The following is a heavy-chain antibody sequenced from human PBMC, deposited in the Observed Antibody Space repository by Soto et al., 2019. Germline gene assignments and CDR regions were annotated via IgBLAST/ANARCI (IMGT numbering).Heavy chain of an antibody. J-gene: IGHJ4*02. CDR3: ARVSGYCSGGSCFPFDY. CDR1: GFTFSSYW. V-gene: IGHV3-7*01. CDR2: IRQDGSEV. Sequence: PGGSLRLSCAASGFTFSSYWMTWVRQAPGKGLEWVANIRQDGSEVYYVGSVKGRFTISRDNAQNSLYLQLNSLRAEDTAVYYCARVSGYCSGGSCFPFDYWGKGTLVTVS. D-gene: IGHD2-15*01.